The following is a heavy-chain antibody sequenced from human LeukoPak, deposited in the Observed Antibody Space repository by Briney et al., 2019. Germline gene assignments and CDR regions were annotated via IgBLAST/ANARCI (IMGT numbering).Heavy chain of an antibody. CDR3: AKVRWGSDNALDS. V-gene: IGHV3-30*18. J-gene: IGHJ4*02. CDR2: ISYDGSNI. CDR1: GFTFSSYG. Sequence: PGGSLRLSCAASGFTFSSYGMHWVRQAPGKGLEWVAVISYDGSNIYYVDSVKGRFTISRDNSMNTLYLQMNSLRAEDTAVYYCAKVRWGSDNALDSWGQGTLVTGSS. D-gene: IGHD3-16*01.